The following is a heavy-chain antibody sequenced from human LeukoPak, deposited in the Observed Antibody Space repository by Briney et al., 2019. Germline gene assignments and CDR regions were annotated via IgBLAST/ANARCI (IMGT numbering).Heavy chain of an antibody. D-gene: IGHD3-3*01. V-gene: IGHV3-23*01. Sequence: GGSLRLSCAASGFTFSSYAMSWVRQAPGKGLEWVSAISGSGGSTYYADSVKGRFTISRDNSKNTLYLQMNSLRAEDTAVYYCAREGRDFWSGYDYYYMDVWGKGTTVTVSS. CDR2: ISGSGGST. CDR1: GFTFSSYA. J-gene: IGHJ6*03. CDR3: AREGRDFWSGYDYYYMDV.